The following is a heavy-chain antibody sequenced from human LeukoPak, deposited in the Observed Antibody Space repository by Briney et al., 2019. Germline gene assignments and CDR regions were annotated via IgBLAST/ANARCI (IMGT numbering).Heavy chain of an antibody. CDR1: GFTFSNAW. D-gene: IGHD6-19*01. V-gene: IGHV3-15*01. CDR3: AREVGSGWPYYYYGVDV. J-gene: IGHJ6*02. CDR2: IKSKTDGGTT. Sequence: GGSLRLSCAASGFTFSNAWMSWVRQAPGKGLEWVGRIKSKTDGGTTDYAAPVKGRFTISRDDSKNTLYLQMNSLRAEDTAVYYCAREVGSGWPYYYYGVDVWGQGTTVTVSS.